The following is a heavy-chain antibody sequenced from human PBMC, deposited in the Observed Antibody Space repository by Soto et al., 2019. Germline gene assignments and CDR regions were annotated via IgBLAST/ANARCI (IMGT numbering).Heavy chain of an antibody. CDR3: AQFAAHSMDDISYVPDY. Sequence: GRSLRLSCAASGFTFSGYAMPWVRQAPGRGLEWVSAISGSASNTFYADSVRGRFTISRDNSRKTLYLQMNSLRVDDTAVYYCAQFAAHSMDDISYVPDYWAQRNLVT. V-gene: IGHV3-23*01. J-gene: IGHJ4*02. CDR1: GFTFSGYA. D-gene: IGHD3-10*01. CDR2: ISGSASNT.